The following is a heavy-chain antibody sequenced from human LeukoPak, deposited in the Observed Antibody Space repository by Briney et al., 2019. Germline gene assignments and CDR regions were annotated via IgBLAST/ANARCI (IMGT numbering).Heavy chain of an antibody. D-gene: IGHD6-6*01. CDR2: IYPGDSDT. CDR1: GYSFTSQW. V-gene: IGHV5-51*01. Sequence: GESLKISCKGSGYSFTSQWVGWVRQMPGRGLEWMGIIYPGDSDTRYSPSFQGQVTISADKSISTAYLQWSSLKASDTAMYYCARQTSSSFDYWGQGTLVTVSS. J-gene: IGHJ4*02. CDR3: ARQTSSSFDY.